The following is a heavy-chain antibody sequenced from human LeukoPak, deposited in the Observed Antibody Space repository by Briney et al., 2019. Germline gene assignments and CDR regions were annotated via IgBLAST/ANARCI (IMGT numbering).Heavy chain of an antibody. CDR2: IYYSGRT. V-gene: IGHV4-39*01. CDR1: GGSISSSNYY. D-gene: IGHD2-8*02. Sequence: SETLSLTCTVSGGSISSSNYYWGWIRQPPGKGLECIANIYYSGRTYYNPSLKSRVTISVDTSRNQFSLKVSAVTAADTAVYYCARPFNTGDVDAFDVWGQGTMVTVFS. CDR3: ARPFNTGDVDAFDV. J-gene: IGHJ3*01.